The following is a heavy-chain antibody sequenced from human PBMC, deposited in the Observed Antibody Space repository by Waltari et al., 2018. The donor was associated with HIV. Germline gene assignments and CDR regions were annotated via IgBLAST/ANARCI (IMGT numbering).Heavy chain of an antibody. CDR1: GYTFTSYG. CDR2: ISAYNGNT. CDR3: ARSSYYYDSSGYRNWFDP. D-gene: IGHD3-22*01. V-gene: IGHV1-18*01. J-gene: IGHJ5*02. Sequence: QVQLVQSGAEVKKPGASVKVSCKASGYTFTSYGISWVRPAPGQGLEWMGWISAYNGNTNYAQKLQGRVTMTTDTSTSTAYMELRSLRSDDTAVYYCARSSYYYDSSGYRNWFDPWGQGTLVTVSS.